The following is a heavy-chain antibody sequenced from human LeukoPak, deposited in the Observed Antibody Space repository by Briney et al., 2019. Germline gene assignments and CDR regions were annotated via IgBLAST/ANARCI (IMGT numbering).Heavy chain of an antibody. CDR2: LNPSGGST. CDR3: ARDRYSGSYYPGADY. J-gene: IGHJ4*02. CDR1: GYTFTTYY. Sequence: ASVKVSCKASGYTFTTYYIHWVRQAPGQGLEWMGELNPSGGSTTYEHKFQGRVFMTRDTSTSTVYMELTSLRSEDTAVYYCARDRYSGSYYPGADYWGQGTLVTVSS. V-gene: IGHV1-46*01. D-gene: IGHD1-26*01.